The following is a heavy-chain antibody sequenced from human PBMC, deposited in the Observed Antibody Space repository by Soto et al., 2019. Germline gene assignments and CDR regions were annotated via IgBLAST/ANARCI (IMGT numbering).Heavy chain of an antibody. Sequence: QVQLVQSGAEVKKPGSSVKVSCKASGGTFSSYTISWVRQAPGQGLEWMGRIIPILGIANYAQKFQGRVTITADKSTSKAYMELSSLRSEDTAVYYCAEGVPAATHGQDAFDIWGQGTMVTVSS. V-gene: IGHV1-69*02. CDR1: GGTFSSYT. D-gene: IGHD2-2*01. CDR2: IIPILGIA. J-gene: IGHJ3*02. CDR3: AEGVPAATHGQDAFDI.